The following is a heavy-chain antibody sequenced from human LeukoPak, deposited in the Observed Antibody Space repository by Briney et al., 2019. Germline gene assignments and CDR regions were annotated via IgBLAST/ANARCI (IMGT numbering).Heavy chain of an antibody. Sequence: PGGSLRLSCAASGFTFSSYSMNWVRQVPGKGLEWVSSIRVSDGARFYADSVKGRFTMSRDNPKNTLFLQMNSLRPEDTAVYYCAKEPRWEQLHSFDIWGQGTTVTVSS. CDR2: IRVSDGAR. CDR3: AKEPRWEQLHSFDI. D-gene: IGHD1/OR15-1a*01. V-gene: IGHV3-23*01. CDR1: GFTFSSYS. J-gene: IGHJ3*02.